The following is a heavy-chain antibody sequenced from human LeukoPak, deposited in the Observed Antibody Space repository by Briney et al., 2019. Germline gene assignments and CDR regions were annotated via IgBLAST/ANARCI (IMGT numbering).Heavy chain of an antibody. CDR2: ISYDGSNK. V-gene: IGHV3-30-3*01. CDR1: GFTFSSHS. Sequence: GGSLRLSCAASGFTFSSHSMHWVRQAQGKGLDWVAVISYDGSNKYYADSVKGRFTISRDNSKNTLYLQMNSLRPEDTAVYYCAKDWNYFDYWGQGTLVTVSS. J-gene: IGHJ4*02. CDR3: AKDWNYFDY. D-gene: IGHD3-3*01.